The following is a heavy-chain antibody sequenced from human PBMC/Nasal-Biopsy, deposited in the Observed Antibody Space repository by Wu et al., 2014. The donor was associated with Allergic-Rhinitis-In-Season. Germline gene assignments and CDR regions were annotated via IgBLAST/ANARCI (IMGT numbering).Heavy chain of an antibody. V-gene: IGHV4-59*01. Sequence: TLSLTCTVSGGSISSYYWSWIRQPPGKGLEWIGYIHYTGTTYYNPSLKSRVTMSVDTSNNHFSLMLNSVTAADTAVYYCARQEFGAFDIWGQGTMVTVSS. CDR3: ARQEFGAFDI. CDR2: IHYTGTT. J-gene: IGHJ3*02. CDR1: GGSISSYY. D-gene: IGHD3-10*01.